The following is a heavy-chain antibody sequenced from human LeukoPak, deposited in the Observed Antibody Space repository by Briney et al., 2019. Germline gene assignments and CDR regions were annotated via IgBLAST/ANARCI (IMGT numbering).Heavy chain of an antibody. V-gene: IGHV3-11*04. CDR1: AFTFSEYS. CDR3: AREEMTTILDYYYYYMDV. J-gene: IGHJ6*03. CDR2: ITESGGTE. Sequence: GGSLRLSCVGSAFTFSEYSMSWIRQAPGRELEWISSITESGGTEYYADSVKGRFSISRDNAKNTLYLQMNRLRLEDTAVYYCAREEMTTILDYYYYYMDVWGKGTTVTVSS. D-gene: IGHD5-24*01.